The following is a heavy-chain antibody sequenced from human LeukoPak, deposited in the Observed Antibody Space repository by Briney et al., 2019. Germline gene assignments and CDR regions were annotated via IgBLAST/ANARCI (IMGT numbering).Heavy chain of an antibody. CDR2: IKSKTDGGTT. Sequence: GGSLRLSCAASGFTFSNAWMSWVRQAPGKGLEWVGRIKSKTDGGTTDYAAPVKGRFTISRDDPKNTLYLQMNSLKTEDTAVYYCTTGTDIVVVPAAIAFDYWGQGTLVTVSS. CDR1: GFTFSNAW. J-gene: IGHJ4*02. V-gene: IGHV3-15*01. D-gene: IGHD2-2*01. CDR3: TTGTDIVVVPAAIAFDY.